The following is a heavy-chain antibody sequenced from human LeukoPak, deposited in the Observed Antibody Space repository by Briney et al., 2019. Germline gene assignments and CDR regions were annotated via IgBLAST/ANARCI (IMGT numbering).Heavy chain of an antibody. CDR1: GGTFSSYA. V-gene: IGHV1-69*04. Sequence: ASVKVSCKASGGTFSSYAISWVRQAPGQGLEWMGRIIPILGIANYAQKFQGRVTITADKSTSTAYMELSSLRSEDTAVYYCARDIEEKGIAASDFDYWGQGTLVTVSS. D-gene: IGHD6-13*01. J-gene: IGHJ4*02. CDR2: IIPILGIA. CDR3: ARDIEEKGIAASDFDY.